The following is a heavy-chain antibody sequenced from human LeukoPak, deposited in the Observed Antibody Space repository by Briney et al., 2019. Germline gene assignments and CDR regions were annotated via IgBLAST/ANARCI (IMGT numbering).Heavy chain of an antibody. D-gene: IGHD3-10*01. CDR1: GYTFTSYD. Sequence: ASVKVSCKASGYTFTSYDINWVRQATGQGLEWMGWMNPNSGNTGYAQKFQGRVTITRNTSISTAYMELSSLRSEDTAVYYCARQEMVRGYAFGIWGQGTLVTVSS. CDR3: ARQEMVRGYAFGI. CDR2: MNPNSGNT. V-gene: IGHV1-8*03. J-gene: IGHJ3*02.